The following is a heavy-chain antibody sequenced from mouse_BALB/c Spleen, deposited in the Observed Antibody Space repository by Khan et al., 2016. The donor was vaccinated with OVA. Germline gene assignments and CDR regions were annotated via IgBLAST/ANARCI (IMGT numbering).Heavy chain of an antibody. Sequence: EVQLVESGPGLVKPSQSLSLTCTVTGYSITSGYGWNWIRQFPGNKLEWMDYISYSGSTNYNPSLKSRISITRDTSKNQFFLQLNSVTTEDTATYYCVRTARIKYWGQGTTLTVSS. D-gene: IGHD1-2*01. J-gene: IGHJ2*01. CDR2: ISYSGST. CDR3: VRTARIKY. CDR1: GYSITSGYG. V-gene: IGHV3-2*02.